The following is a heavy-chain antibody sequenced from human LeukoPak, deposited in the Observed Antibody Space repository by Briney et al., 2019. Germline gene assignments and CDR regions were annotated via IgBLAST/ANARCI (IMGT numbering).Heavy chain of an antibody. CDR3: ARSDYGYFDP. CDR1: GGSISSSSYY. V-gene: IGHV4-39*07. Sequence: SETLSLTCTVSGGSISSSSYYWGWIRQPPGKGLEWIGSIYYSGSTYYNPSLKSRVTISVDTSKNQFSLKLSSVTAADTAVYFCARSDYGYFDPWGQGTLVTVSS. CDR2: IYYSGST. J-gene: IGHJ5*02. D-gene: IGHD4-17*01.